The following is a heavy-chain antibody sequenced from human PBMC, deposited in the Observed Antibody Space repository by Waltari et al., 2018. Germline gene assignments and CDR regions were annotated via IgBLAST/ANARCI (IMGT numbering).Heavy chain of an antibody. CDR1: GGSVSSGRPS. CDR2: ISHTGST. J-gene: IGHJ5*02. D-gene: IGHD3-10*01. CDR3: AREGGSGSYVNEEGFLDL. Sequence: QLQLRESGSGLVKPSQTLSLTCAVSGGSVSSGRPSWSWIRQPPGKALEWIGDISHTGSTSYNPSLRSRVTLSMDRSNNRFSLSLSSVTAADTAVYYCAREGGSGSYVNEEGFLDLWGQGTLITVSS. V-gene: IGHV4-30-2*01.